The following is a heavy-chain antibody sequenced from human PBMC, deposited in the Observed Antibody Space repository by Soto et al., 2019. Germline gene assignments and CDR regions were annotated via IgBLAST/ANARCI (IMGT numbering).Heavy chain of an antibody. Sequence: SQTLSLTCTVSGGSISSYYWSWIRQPPGKGLEWIGYIYYSGSTNYNPSLKSRVTISVDRSKNQFSLKLGSVTAADMTVYYCARALVLYPYYYYYYMDVWGKGTTVTVSS. CDR3: ARALVLYPYYYYYYMDV. V-gene: IGHV4-59*01. CDR1: GGSISSYY. J-gene: IGHJ6*03. D-gene: IGHD3-16*01. CDR2: IYYSGST.